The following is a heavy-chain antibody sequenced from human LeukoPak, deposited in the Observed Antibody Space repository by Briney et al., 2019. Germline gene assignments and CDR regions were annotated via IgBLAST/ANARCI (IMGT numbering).Heavy chain of an antibody. Sequence: SETLSLTCTVSGGSISSGDYYWSWIRQPPGKGLEWIGYIYYSGSTYYNPSLKSRVTISVDTSKNQFSLKLSSVTAADTAVYYCARGRPDPPGIAAPPFDYWGQGTLVTVSS. CDR1: GGSISSGDYY. J-gene: IGHJ4*02. V-gene: IGHV4-30-4*08. CDR2: IYYSGST. CDR3: ARGRPDPPGIAAPPFDY. D-gene: IGHD6-13*01.